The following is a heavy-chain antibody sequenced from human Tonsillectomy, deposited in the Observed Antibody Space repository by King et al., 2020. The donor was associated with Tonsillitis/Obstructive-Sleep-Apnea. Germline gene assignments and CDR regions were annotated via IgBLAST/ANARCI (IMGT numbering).Heavy chain of an antibody. V-gene: IGHV1-18*01. D-gene: IGHD3-22*01. CDR2: SRPHDGDT. CDR1: GYTFTNYD. Sequence: VQLVQSGAEVKKPGASVKVSCKASGYTFTNYDITWVRQAPGQGLEWMGWSRPHDGDTNYAQKLQGRVTMTSDTSTTTAYMELRSLRSDDTAVYYCARDYYDSSGYYHGYFQHWGQGTLVTVSS. J-gene: IGHJ1*01. CDR3: ARDYYDSSGYYHGYFQH.